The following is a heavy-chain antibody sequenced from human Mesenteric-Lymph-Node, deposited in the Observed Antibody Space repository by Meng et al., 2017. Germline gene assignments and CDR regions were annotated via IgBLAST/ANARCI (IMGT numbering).Heavy chain of an antibody. J-gene: IGHJ4*02. Sequence: SVKVSCKASAGTFSSYTISWVRQAPGQGLEWMGRIIPILGIANYAQKFQGRVTITADKSTSTAYTELSSLRSEDTAVYFCARGGFSYGYLFIIDYWGQGTLVTVSS. D-gene: IGHD5-18*01. CDR2: IIPILGIA. CDR1: AGTFSSYT. V-gene: IGHV1-69*02. CDR3: ARGGFSYGYLFIIDY.